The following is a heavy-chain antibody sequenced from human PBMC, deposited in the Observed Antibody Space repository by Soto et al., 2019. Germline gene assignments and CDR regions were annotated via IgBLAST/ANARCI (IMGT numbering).Heavy chain of an antibody. CDR1: GFTFSSYA. Sequence: GGSLRLSCAASGFTFSSYAMSWVRQAPGKGLEWVSAISGSGGSTCYADSVKGRFTISRDNSKNTLYLQMNSLRAEDTAVYYCAKSPENSHDTAMVPLGYWGQGTLVTVSS. D-gene: IGHD5-18*01. J-gene: IGHJ4*02. CDR2: ISGSGGST. V-gene: IGHV3-23*01. CDR3: AKSPENSHDTAMVPLGY.